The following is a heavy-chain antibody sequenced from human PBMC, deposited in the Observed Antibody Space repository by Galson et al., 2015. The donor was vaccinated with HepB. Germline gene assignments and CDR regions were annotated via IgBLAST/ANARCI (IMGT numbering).Heavy chain of an antibody. Sequence: SLRLSCAASGFTFSSHNMHWVRQTPATGLEWLAIISPDGTTVFYPDSVRGRVTISSDNSKGTLYLQVNSLRPEDTAGYYCSRDFNWNFDSWGQGTLVTVSS. D-gene: IGHD1-1*01. J-gene: IGHJ4*02. CDR2: ISPDGTTV. CDR3: SRDFNWNFDS. CDR1: GFTFSSHN. V-gene: IGHV3-30*03.